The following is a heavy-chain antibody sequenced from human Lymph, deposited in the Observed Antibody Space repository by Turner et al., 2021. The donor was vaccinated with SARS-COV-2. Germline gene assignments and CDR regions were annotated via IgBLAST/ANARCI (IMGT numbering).Heavy chain of an antibody. D-gene: IGHD2-15*01. CDR2: FDPEDGEI. J-gene: IGHJ6*02. CDR1: GYTLTELP. CDR3: ATVLCTGSSCYYYGMDV. V-gene: IGHV1-24*01. Sequence: QVQLVQSGAEVKKPGASVKVSCKVSGYTLTELPMHWVRQAPGKGLEWMGGFDPEDGEIIYAQKFQGRVTMTEETSTDTAYMELSSLRSEDTAVYYCATVLCTGSSCYYYGMDVWGQGTTVTVSS.